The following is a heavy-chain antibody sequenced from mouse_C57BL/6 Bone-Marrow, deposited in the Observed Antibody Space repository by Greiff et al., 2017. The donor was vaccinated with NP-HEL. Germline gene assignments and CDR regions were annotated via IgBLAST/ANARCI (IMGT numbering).Heavy chain of an antibody. D-gene: IGHD2-3*01. CDR3: ARYDGYYKNYALDY. Sequence: EVMLVESGPGLVKPSQSLSLTCTVTGSSITSDYAWNWIRQFPGNKLEWMGYINYSGSTTYNPSLKSRISITRDAFKNQFFLHLISVTTEDTATYYCARYDGYYKNYALDYWGQGTSVTVSS. CDR2: INYSGST. J-gene: IGHJ4*01. V-gene: IGHV3-2*02. CDR1: GSSITSDYA.